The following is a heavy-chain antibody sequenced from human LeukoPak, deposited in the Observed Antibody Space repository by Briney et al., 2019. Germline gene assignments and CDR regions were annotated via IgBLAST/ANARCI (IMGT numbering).Heavy chain of an antibody. CDR1: GGTFSSYA. CDR3: AREGPTGAFDI. J-gene: IGHJ3*02. Sequence: ASVKVSCKASGGTFSSYAISWVRQAPGQGLEWMGGIIPIFGTANYAQKLQGRVTMTTDTSTSTAYMELRSLRSDDTAVYYCAREGPTGAFDIWGQGTMVTVSS. CDR2: IIPIFGTA. V-gene: IGHV1-69*05.